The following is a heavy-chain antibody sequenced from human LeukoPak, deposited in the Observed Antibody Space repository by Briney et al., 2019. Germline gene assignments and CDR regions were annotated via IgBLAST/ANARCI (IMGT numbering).Heavy chain of an antibody. CDR2: IYSGGST. CDR3: AKDLRRDILTGSNHLPPYWYFDL. Sequence: GGSLRLSCAASGFTVSSNYMSWVRQAPGKGLEWVSVIYSGGSTYYADSVKGRFTISRDNSKNTLYLQMVSLRAEDTAVYYCAKDLRRDILTGSNHLPPYWYFDLWGRGTLVTVSS. J-gene: IGHJ2*01. V-gene: IGHV3-53*01. D-gene: IGHD3-9*01. CDR1: GFTVSSNY.